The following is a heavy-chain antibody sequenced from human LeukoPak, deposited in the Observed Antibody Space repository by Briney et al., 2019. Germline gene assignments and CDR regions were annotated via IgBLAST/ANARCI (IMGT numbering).Heavy chain of an antibody. CDR1: GFTVSSNY. CDR2: IYSGGST. V-gene: IGHV3-53*01. J-gene: IGHJ4*02. D-gene: IGHD3-22*01. CDR3: ARALTYYYDSSGYNVGY. Sequence: PGGSLRLSCAASGFTVSSNYMSWVRQAPGKGLEWVSVIYSGGSTYYADSVKGRFTISRDNSKNTLYLQMNSLRAEDTAVYYCARALTYYYDSSGYNVGYWGQGTLVTVSS.